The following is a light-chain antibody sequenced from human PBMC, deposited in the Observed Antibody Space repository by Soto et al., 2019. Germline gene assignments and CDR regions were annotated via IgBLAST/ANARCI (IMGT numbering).Light chain of an antibody. CDR3: AAWDDSQSGYVV. J-gene: IGLJ2*01. Sequence: QSVLTQAPSASGTPGQRVTISCSGSSSNIGSNYVYWYQQLPGTAPKLLIYRNNQRPSGVPDRFSGSKSGTSASLAISGLRSQDEADYYCAAWDDSQSGYVVFGGGIKLTVL. V-gene: IGLV1-47*01. CDR1: SSNIGSNY. CDR2: RNN.